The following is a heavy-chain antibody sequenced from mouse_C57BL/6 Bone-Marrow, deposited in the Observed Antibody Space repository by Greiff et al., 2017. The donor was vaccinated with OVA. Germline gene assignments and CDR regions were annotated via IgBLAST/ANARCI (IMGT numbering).Heavy chain of an antibody. CDR2: ISSGGSYT. J-gene: IGHJ1*03. CDR1: GFTFSSYG. CDR3: ARQGGFIIYWYFDV. Sequence: EVKLVESGGDLVKPGGSLKLSCAASGFTFSSYGMSWVRQTPDKRLEWVATISSGGSYTYYPDSVKGRFTISRDNAKNTLYLQMSSLKSEDTAMYYCARQGGFIIYWYFDVWGTGTTVTVSS. V-gene: IGHV5-6*01. D-gene: IGHD1-1*01.